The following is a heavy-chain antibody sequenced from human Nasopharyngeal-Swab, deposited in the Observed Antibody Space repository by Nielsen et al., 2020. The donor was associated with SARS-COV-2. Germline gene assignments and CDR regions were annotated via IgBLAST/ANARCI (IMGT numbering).Heavy chain of an antibody. CDR1: AGSISSGVYY. D-gene: IGHD3-10*01. CDR2: SNYSGIS. Sequence: LRLSCTGSAGSISSGVYYWTWIRQRPGKGPEWIGYSNYSGISYYNPSLKSRVTISVDTSKNQFSLKLSSVTAADTAVYYCARANGVRGVIVDYYYYMDVWGKGTTVTVSS. CDR3: ARANGVRGVIVDYYYYMDV. J-gene: IGHJ6*03. V-gene: IGHV4-31*03.